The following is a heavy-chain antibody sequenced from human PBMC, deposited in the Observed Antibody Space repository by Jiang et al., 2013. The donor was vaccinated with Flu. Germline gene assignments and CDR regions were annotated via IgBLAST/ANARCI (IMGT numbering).Heavy chain of an antibody. CDR3: ARDRDNYGEDS. D-gene: IGHD4-17*01. CDR2: IIPILGQA. J-gene: IGHJ4*02. Sequence: GAEVKKPGSSVKVSCKASGGTFSSYAINWVRQAPGQGLEWMGGIIPILGQANYAQKFQGRVTITADKSTSTVYMELSSLRSEDTAVYYCARDRDNYGEDSWGQGTLVIVSS. V-gene: IGHV1-69*04. CDR1: GGTFSSYA.